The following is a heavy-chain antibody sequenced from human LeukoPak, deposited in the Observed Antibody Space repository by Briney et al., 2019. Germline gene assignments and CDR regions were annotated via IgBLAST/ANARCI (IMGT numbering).Heavy chain of an antibody. V-gene: IGHV3-53*05. CDR1: GFTVSSNH. CDR2: IYSGGTT. D-gene: IGHD1-1*01. Sequence: GGSLRLSCAASGFTVSSNHMSWVRQAPGKGLEWVSVIYSGGTTYYADSVKGRFTISRDNSKNTLYLQMNSLRAEDTAVYYCARDPLFDKAAGYFIWGQGTMVTVSS. J-gene: IGHJ3*02. CDR3: ARDPLFDKAAGYFI.